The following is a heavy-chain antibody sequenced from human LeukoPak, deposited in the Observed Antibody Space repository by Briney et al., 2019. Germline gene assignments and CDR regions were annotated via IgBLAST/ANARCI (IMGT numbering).Heavy chain of an antibody. CDR3: ATLDNVLLWFGELLPPYFDY. CDR1: GFTFSDYN. CDR2: ISGSGGST. V-gene: IGHV3-23*01. J-gene: IGHJ4*02. D-gene: IGHD3-10*01. Sequence: PGGSLRLSCAASGFTFSDYNMNWVRQAPGKGLEWVSAISGSGGSTYYADSVKGRFTISRDNSKNTLYLQMNSLRAEDTAVYYCATLDNVLLWFGELLPPYFDYWGQGTLVTVSS.